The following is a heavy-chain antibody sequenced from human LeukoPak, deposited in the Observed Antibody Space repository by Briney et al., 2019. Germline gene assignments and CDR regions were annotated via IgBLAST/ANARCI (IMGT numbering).Heavy chain of an antibody. V-gene: IGHV1-8*03. J-gene: IGHJ4*02. Sequence: ASVKVSCKASGYTFTSYDINWVRQATGQGLEWMGWMNPNSGNTGYAQKFQGRITITRNTSISTAYMELSSLRYEDTAVYYCAREPPRHSGSYEGVRDYWGQGTLVTVSS. CDR3: AREPPRHSGSYEGVRDY. CDR1: GYTFTSYD. CDR2: MNPNSGNT. D-gene: IGHD1-26*01.